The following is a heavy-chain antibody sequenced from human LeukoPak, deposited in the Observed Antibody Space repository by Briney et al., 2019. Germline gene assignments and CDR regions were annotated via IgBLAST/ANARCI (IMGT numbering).Heavy chain of an antibody. CDR1: GGSIGSSNYY. D-gene: IGHD1-26*01. CDR3: ASKQWVYYYMDV. J-gene: IGHJ6*03. Sequence: SETLSLTCTVSGGSIGSSNYYWGWIRQPPGKGLEWIGSISYSGSTYYNPSLKSRVTIFVDTSKNQFSLKLSSVTAADTAIYYCASKQWVYYYMDVWGKGTTVTVSS. V-gene: IGHV4-39*01. CDR2: ISYSGST.